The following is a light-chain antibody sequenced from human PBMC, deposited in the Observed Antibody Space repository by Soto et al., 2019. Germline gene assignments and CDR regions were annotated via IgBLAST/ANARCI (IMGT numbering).Light chain of an antibody. Sequence: DIQMTQSPSSLSASVGDRVTITCRASQGIGNDVRWYQQKPGKAPKRLIYLTYSLQTGVPSRFSGSGSGTDFSLTISSLQPEDSATYFCLQHNSYPRTFGQGTKVDIK. J-gene: IGKJ1*01. CDR2: LTY. CDR3: LQHNSYPRT. CDR1: QGIGND. V-gene: IGKV1-17*01.